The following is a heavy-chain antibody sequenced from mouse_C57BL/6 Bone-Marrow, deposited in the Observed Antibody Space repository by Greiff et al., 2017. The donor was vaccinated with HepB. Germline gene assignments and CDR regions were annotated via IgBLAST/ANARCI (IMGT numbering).Heavy chain of an antibody. CDR1: GYAFTNYL. J-gene: IGHJ2*01. D-gene: IGHD4-1*02. CDR3: AREGPTGNFDY. Sequence: VQLQQSGAELVRPGTSVKVSCKASGYAFTNYLIEWVKQRPGQGLEWIGVINPGSGGTNYNEKFKGKATLTADKSSSTAYMQLSSLTSEDSAVYVCAREGPTGNFDYWGQGTTLTVSS. CDR2: INPGSGGT. V-gene: IGHV1-54*01.